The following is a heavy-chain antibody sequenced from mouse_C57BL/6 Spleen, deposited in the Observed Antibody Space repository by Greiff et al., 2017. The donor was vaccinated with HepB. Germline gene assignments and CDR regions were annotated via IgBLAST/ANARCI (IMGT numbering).Heavy chain of an antibody. Sequence: EVKLMESGGGLVQPGGSLKLSCAASGFTFSDYYMYWVRQTPEKRLEWVAYISNGGGSTYYPDTVKGRFTISRDNAKNTLYLQMSRLKSEDTAMYYCARRDITTGYFDYGGQGTTLTGSS. CDR2: ISNGGGST. CDR1: GFTFSDYY. D-gene: IGHD1-1*01. CDR3: ARRDITTGYFDY. V-gene: IGHV5-12*01. J-gene: IGHJ2*01.